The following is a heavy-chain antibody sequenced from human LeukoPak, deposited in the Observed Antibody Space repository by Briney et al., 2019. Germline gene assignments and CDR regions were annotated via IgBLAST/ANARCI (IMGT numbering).Heavy chain of an antibody. CDR1: GFTFKNYW. J-gene: IGHJ4*02. Sequence: GGSLRLSCAVSGFTFKNYWMTWVRQAPGKGLEWVANIEEDGTDKYYVDSVVGRFTISRDSAQNLLYLHMNSLRAEDTGVYYCAKSGGFFDTWGQGTLVTVSS. D-gene: IGHD1-26*01. CDR3: AKSGGFFDT. V-gene: IGHV3-7*01. CDR2: IEEDGTDK.